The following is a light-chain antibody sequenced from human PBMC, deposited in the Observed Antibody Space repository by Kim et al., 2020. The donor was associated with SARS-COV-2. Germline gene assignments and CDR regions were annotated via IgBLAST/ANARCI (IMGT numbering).Light chain of an antibody. J-gene: IGKJ1*01. Sequence: TCRTGQSIVNYLNWYQQKPGKAPKLLIYNAFGLQSGVPSRFSGSRSGTDFILTISSLQHEDFGTYYCQQNNRFGQGTQVENK. CDR1: QSIVNY. CDR2: NAF. V-gene: IGKV1-39*01. CDR3: QQNNR.